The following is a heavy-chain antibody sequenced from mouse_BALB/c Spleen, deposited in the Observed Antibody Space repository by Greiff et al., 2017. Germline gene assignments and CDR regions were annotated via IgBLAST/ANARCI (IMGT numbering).Heavy chain of an antibody. CDR3: ARRTGTPYYYAMDY. Sequence: EVKLVESGPGLVKPSQSLSLTCSVTGYSITSGYYWNWIRQFPGNKLEWMGYISYDGSNNYNPSLKNRISITRDTSKNQFFLKLNSVTTEDTATYYCARRTGTPYYYAMDYWGQGTSVTVSS. D-gene: IGHD4-1*01. CDR1: GYSITSGYY. V-gene: IGHV3-6*02. J-gene: IGHJ4*01. CDR2: ISYDGSN.